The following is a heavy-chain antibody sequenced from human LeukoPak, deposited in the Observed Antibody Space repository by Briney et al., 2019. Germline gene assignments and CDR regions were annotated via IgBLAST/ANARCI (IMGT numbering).Heavy chain of an antibody. V-gene: IGHV4-34*01. CDR2: INHSGST. Sequence: SETLSLTCAVYGGSFSGYYWSWIPQPPGKGLEWVREINHSGSTNYNPSLKSRVTISVDTSKNQFSLKLSSVAAADTAVYYCARDAGNRIVVVVAATKRGTFDYWGQGTLVTVSS. CDR3: ARDAGNRIVVVVAATKRGTFDY. J-gene: IGHJ4*02. D-gene: IGHD2-15*01. CDR1: GGSFSGYY.